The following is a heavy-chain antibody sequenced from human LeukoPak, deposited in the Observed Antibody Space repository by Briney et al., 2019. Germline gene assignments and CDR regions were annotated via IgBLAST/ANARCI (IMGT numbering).Heavy chain of an antibody. Sequence: GGSLRLSCAASGFTFSSNSMTWVRQAPGKGLEWVSTISGSSGYIYYADSVKGRFTISRDNSKNTLYLQMNSLRAEDTAVYYCAKDDGGYSYGNYYFDYWGQGTLVTVSS. J-gene: IGHJ4*02. CDR3: AKDDGGYSYGNYYFDY. V-gene: IGHV3-23*01. CDR1: GFTFSSNS. CDR2: ISGSSGYI. D-gene: IGHD5-18*01.